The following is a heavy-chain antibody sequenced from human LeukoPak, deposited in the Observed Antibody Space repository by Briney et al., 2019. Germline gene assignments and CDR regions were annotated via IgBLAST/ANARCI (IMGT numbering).Heavy chain of an antibody. CDR1: GFTFSAYW. Sequence: GGSLRLFCAASGFTFSAYWMSWVRQAPGKGLEWVASIKEDGSEKQYVDSVKGRFTISRDNAKNSLHLEMNSLRAEDTAIYYCARATASNWFDPWGQGTLVTVSS. CDR3: ARATASNWFDP. D-gene: IGHD2-21*01. CDR2: IKEDGSEK. J-gene: IGHJ5*02. V-gene: IGHV3-7*01.